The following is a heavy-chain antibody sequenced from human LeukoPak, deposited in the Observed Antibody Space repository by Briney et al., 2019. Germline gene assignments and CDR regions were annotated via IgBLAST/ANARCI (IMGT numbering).Heavy chain of an antibody. J-gene: IGHJ4*02. Sequence: PGGSLRLSCAASGFTFSSHWMHWVRQAPGKGLVWVSRIIPAGTSTSYADSVKGRFTMSRDNAKNTLYLQMSSLRAEDTAVYYCAGGNSVSFDYWGQGTLVTVSS. CDR2: IIPAGTST. D-gene: IGHD3-10*01. V-gene: IGHV3-74*01. CDR1: GFTFSSHW. CDR3: AGGNSVSFDY.